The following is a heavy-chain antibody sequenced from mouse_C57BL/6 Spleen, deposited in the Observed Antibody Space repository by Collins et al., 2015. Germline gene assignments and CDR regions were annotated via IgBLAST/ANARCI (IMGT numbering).Heavy chain of an antibody. CDR2: IDPNSGGT. V-gene: IGHV1-72*01. D-gene: IGHD2-4*01. CDR3: ARYDYDGDYAMDY. CDR1: GYTFTSYW. J-gene: IGHJ4*01. Sequence: QVQLRQPGAELVKPGASVKLSCKASGYTFTSYWMHWVKQRPGRGLEWIGRIDPNSGGTKYNEKFKRKATLTIDKPSGTAYMQLSSLTSEDSAVYYCARYDYDGDYAMDYWGQGTSVTVSS.